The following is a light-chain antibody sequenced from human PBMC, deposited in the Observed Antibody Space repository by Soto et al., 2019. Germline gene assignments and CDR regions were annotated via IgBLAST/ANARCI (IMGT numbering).Light chain of an antibody. J-gene: IGKJ2*01. V-gene: IGKV1-17*01. CDR2: AAS. Sequence: DIPMTQSPSSLTASVGDRVTITCRASQGISNLLGWFQHKPGKAPKRLIYAASSLQGGVPSRFSGSGSGTEFTHTITGLQPEDFADYYCLQHNTYPYTFGQGTKLEIK. CDR1: QGISNL. CDR3: LQHNTYPYT.